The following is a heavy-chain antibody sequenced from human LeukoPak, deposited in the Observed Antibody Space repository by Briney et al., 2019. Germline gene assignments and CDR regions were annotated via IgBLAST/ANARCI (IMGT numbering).Heavy chain of an antibody. V-gene: IGHV3-20*04. CDR2: INWNGGST. CDR3: ARGYYYDSSTYPGDY. Sequence: GGSLRLSCAASGFTFDDYGMNWVRQGPGKGLEWVSGINWNGGSTGYADSVKGRFTISRDNAKNSLYLQMKSLRAEDTALYYCARGYYYDSSTYPGDYWGQGTLVTVSS. J-gene: IGHJ4*02. CDR1: GFTFDDYG. D-gene: IGHD3-22*01.